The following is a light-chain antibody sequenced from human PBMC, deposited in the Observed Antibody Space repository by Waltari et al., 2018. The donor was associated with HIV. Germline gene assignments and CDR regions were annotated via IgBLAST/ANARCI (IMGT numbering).Light chain of an antibody. CDR1: QSVSSRY. J-gene: IGKJ4*01. CDR3: QQYGRSPPVT. CDR2: GAS. Sequence: DIALTQSPGTLSLSAGERATLSCRASQSVSSRYLAWYQQNPGQAPRVLIYGASSRAIGIRDRFSGSESGTEFTLTISRREPEAFAVYYCQQYGRSPPVTFGRGTKVEIK. V-gene: IGKV3-20*01.